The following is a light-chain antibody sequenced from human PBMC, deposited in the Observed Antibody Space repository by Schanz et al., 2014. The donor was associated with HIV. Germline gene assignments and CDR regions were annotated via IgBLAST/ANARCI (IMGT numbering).Light chain of an antibody. Sequence: DIQMTQSPSSLSASVGDRVTIACRASQSISSYLNWYQQKPGKAPKLLIYGASSLHSGFPSRFTGSGSGTDFTLTIRSLQSEDFAVYYCQQYNTWPRTFGQGTKVELK. CDR2: GAS. CDR3: QQYNTWPRT. V-gene: IGKV1-39*01. CDR1: QSISSY. J-gene: IGKJ1*01.